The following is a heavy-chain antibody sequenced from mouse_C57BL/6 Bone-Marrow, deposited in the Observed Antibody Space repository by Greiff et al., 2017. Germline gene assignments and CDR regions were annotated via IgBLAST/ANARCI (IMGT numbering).Heavy chain of an antibody. J-gene: IGHJ1*03. Sequence: QVQLKQPGAELVKPGASVKMSCKASGYTFTSYWITWVKQRPGQGLEWIGDIYPGSGSTNYNAKFKSKATLTVDTSSSTAYMQLSSLTSEDSAVYYCARGGYGSSYRWYFDVWGTGTTVTVSS. CDR3: ARGGYGSSYRWYFDV. D-gene: IGHD1-1*01. V-gene: IGHV1-55*01. CDR2: IYPGSGST. CDR1: GYTFTSYW.